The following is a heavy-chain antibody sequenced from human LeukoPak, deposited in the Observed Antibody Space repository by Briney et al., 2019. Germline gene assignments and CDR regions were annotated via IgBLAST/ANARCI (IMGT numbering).Heavy chain of an antibody. D-gene: IGHD6-19*01. J-gene: IGHJ5*01. CDR3: ARGAGTSWFDY. CDR1: GGSISTYY. CDR2: IYYSGST. V-gene: IGHV4-59*01. Sequence: PSETLSLTCTVSGGSISTYYWSWIRQPPGKGLEWIGYIYYSGSTNYNPSVKSRVTISVDTSKNQFSLKVSSVTAADTAVYYCARGAGTSWFDYWGQGTLVTASS.